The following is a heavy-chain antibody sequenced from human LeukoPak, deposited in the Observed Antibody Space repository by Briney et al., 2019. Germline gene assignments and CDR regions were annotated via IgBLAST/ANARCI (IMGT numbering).Heavy chain of an antibody. CDR3: ARGLGDYDAFDV. D-gene: IGHD4-17*01. V-gene: IGHV3-21*01. CDR1: GFPFSSYS. CDR2: ISGGGSYI. Sequence: GGSLRLSCSVSGFPFSSYSMNWLRQAPGRGLQWVSSISGGGSYIFYADSVEGRFSVSRDNAKNSVFLQMNSLRAEDTAVYYCARGLGDYDAFDVWGHGTRVTVAS. J-gene: IGHJ3*01.